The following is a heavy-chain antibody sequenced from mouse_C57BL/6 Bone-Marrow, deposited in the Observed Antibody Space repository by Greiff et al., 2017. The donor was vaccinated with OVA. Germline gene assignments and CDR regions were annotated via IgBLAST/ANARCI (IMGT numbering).Heavy chain of an antibody. CDR2: IYPGSGST. J-gene: IGHJ3*01. CDR3: ADYYGYPWFAY. V-gene: IGHV1-55*01. D-gene: IGHD2-2*01. Sequence: QVQLQQPGAELVKPGASVKMSCKASGYTFTSYWITWVKQRPGQGLEWIGDIYPGSGSTNYNEKFKSKATLTVETSSSTAYMQLSSLTSEDSAVYYCADYYGYPWFAYWGQGTLVTVSA. CDR1: GYTFTSYW.